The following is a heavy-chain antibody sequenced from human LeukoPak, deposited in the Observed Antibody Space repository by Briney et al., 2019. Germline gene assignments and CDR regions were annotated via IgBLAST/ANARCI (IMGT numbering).Heavy chain of an antibody. CDR1: GFTFSNYW. CDR2: INSDGSTT. J-gene: IGHJ4*02. CDR3: ARSPYSNSWSFEY. Sequence: GGSLRLSCAASGFTFSNYWVHWVRQAPGRGLMWVSRINSDGSTTTYADSVKGRFTISRDNAKNTLSLQMNSLRAEDTAVYYCARSPYSNSWSFEYWGQGSLVTVSS. V-gene: IGHV3-74*01. D-gene: IGHD6-13*01.